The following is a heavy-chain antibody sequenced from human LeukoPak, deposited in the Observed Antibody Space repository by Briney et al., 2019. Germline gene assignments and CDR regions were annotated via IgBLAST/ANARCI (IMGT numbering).Heavy chain of an antibody. D-gene: IGHD2-15*01. Sequence: GGSLRLSCAASGFTFSSYGMHWVRQAPGKGLEWVAVISYDGSNKYYADSVKGRFTISRDNSKNTLYLQMNSLRAEDTAVYYCAKGSLGYCSGGSCYPFYWGQGTLVTVSS. CDR1: GFTFSSYG. CDR3: AKGSLGYCSGGSCYPFY. J-gene: IGHJ4*02. CDR2: ISYDGSNK. V-gene: IGHV3-30*18.